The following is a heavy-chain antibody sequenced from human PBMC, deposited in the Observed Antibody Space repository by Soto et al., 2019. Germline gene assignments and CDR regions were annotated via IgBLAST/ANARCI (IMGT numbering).Heavy chain of an antibody. CDR1: GFTFSTSA. D-gene: IGHD4-17*01. Sequence: PGGSLRLSCAASGFTFSTSAMSWVRRAPGKGVEWVSAISGGGGSTDYADSVKGRFTISRDNSKNTLYLQMNNVRAEDTAVYYCAKDLSYGDYSPFEYWGQGTLVTVSS. CDR2: ISGGGGST. CDR3: AKDLSYGDYSPFEY. V-gene: IGHV3-23*01. J-gene: IGHJ4*02.